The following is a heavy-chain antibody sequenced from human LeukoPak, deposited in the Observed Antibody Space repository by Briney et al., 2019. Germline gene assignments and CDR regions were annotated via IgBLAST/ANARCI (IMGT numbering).Heavy chain of an antibody. J-gene: IGHJ5*01. V-gene: IGHV3-7*01. Sequence: GGSLRLSCAASGFTFSSYWTSWVRQAPGKGLEWVANIKQDGSENYYVDSVKGRFTISRDTAKNSVYLHMNSLRAEDTAVYYCARDKVVGPTKFDSWGQGTLVTVSS. D-gene: IGHD1-26*01. CDR3: ARDKVVGPTKFDS. CDR2: IKQDGSEN. CDR1: GFTFSSYW.